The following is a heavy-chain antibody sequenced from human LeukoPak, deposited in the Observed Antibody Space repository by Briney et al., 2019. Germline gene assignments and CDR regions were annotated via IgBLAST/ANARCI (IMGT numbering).Heavy chain of an antibody. V-gene: IGHV1-69*13. CDR2: IIPIFGTA. CDR1: GYTFTGYY. D-gene: IGHD3-3*01. J-gene: IGHJ4*02. CDR3: ARVAEVLRFLEWPYYFDY. Sequence: ASVKVSCKASGYTFTGYYMHWVRQAPGQGLEWMGGIIPIFGTANYAQKFQGRVTITADESTSTAYMELSSLRSEDTAVYYCARVAEVLRFLEWPYYFDYWGQGTLVTVSS.